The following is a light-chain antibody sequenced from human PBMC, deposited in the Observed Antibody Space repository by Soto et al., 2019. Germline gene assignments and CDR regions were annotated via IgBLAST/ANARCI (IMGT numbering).Light chain of an antibody. Sequence: IVLTHSPATLCFSPGEIATLSFRASQSVSSYLAWYQQKPGQAPRFLIYGASSRATGIPDRFSGSGSGTDFTLTISRLEPEDFAVYYCQHYGETPITFGLGTRLEIK. J-gene: IGKJ5*01. V-gene: IGKV3-20*01. CDR3: QHYGETPIT. CDR2: GAS. CDR1: QSVSSY.